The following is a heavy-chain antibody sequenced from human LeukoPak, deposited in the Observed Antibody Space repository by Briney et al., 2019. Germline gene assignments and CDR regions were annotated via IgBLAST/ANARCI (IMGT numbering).Heavy chain of an antibody. CDR3: ARAHYYDSSGYSFPHYYYYYMDV. Sequence: SETLSLTCAVYGGSFSGYYWSWIRQPPGKGLEWIGYIYYSGSTNYNPSLKSRVTISVDTSKNQFSLELSSVTAADTAVYYCARAHYYDSSGYSFPHYYYYYMDVWGKGTTVTVSS. V-gene: IGHV4-59*01. CDR2: IYYSGST. CDR1: GGSFSGYY. D-gene: IGHD3-22*01. J-gene: IGHJ6*03.